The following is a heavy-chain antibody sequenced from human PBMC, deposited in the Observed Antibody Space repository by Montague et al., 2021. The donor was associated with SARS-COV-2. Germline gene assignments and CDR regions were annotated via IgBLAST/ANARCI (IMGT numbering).Heavy chain of an antibody. CDR1: GSSVSSGSYY. V-gene: IGHV4-61*01. CDR2: IYYSGST. J-gene: IGHJ6*02. CDR3: ARDPWRITIFGVVTRYGMDV. Sequence: SETLSLTCIVSGSSVSSGSYYWSWIRQPPGKGLEWIGYIYYSGSTNYNPSLKSRVTISVDTSKHQFSLKLSSVTAADTAVYYCARDPWRITIFGVVTRYGMDVWGQGTTVTVSS. D-gene: IGHD3-3*01.